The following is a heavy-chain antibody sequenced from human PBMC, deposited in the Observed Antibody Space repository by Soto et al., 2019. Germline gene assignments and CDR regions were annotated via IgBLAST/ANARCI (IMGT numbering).Heavy chain of an antibody. Sequence: SSETLSLTCTVSGGSISSYYWSWIRQPPGKGLEWIGYIYYSGSTNYNPSLKSRVTISVDTSKNQFSLKLSSVTAADTAVYYCARDIAAAGMDAFDIWGQGTMVTVSS. V-gene: IGHV4-59*01. D-gene: IGHD6-13*01. CDR3: ARDIAAAGMDAFDI. J-gene: IGHJ3*02. CDR1: GGSISSYY. CDR2: IYYSGST.